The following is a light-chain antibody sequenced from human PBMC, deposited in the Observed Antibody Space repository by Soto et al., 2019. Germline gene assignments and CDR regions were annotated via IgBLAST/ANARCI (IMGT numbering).Light chain of an antibody. CDR1: PGISSY. CDR2: AAS. V-gene: IGKV1-8*01. Sequence: AIRMTQSPSSLSASTGDRVTITCRASPGISSYLAWYQQKPGKAPKLLIYAASTLQSGVPSRFSGSGSGTDFTLTISCLQSEDFATYYCQQYYSYTPTCGPGTKVDIK. J-gene: IGKJ3*01. CDR3: QQYYSYTPT.